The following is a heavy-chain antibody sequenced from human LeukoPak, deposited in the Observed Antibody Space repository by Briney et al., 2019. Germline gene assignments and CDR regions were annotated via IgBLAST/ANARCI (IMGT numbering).Heavy chain of an antibody. CDR1: GFTFSNYC. J-gene: IGHJ4*02. V-gene: IGHV3-48*04. CDR3: ARSGSHDY. D-gene: IGHD1-26*01. CDR2: ISSSGSAM. Sequence: GGSLRLSCAASGFTFSNYCMNWVRQAPGKGLEWVSYISSSGSAMYYADSVRGRFTISRDNAKNSLYLQMNSLRADDTAVYYCARSGSHDYWGQGTLVTVSS.